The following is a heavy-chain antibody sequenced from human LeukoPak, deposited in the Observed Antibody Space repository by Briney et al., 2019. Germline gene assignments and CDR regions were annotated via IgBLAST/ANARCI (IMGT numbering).Heavy chain of an antibody. CDR1: GYSFTSYW. CDR3: ASSMYGSGDWFDP. J-gene: IGHJ5*02. Sequence: NHGESLKISCKGSGYSFTSYWIGWVRQMPGKGLEWMGIIYPGDSDTRYSPSFQGQVTISADKSISTAYLQWSSLKASDTAMYYCASSMYGSGDWFDPWGQGTLVTVSS. D-gene: IGHD3-10*01. CDR2: IYPGDSDT. V-gene: IGHV5-51*01.